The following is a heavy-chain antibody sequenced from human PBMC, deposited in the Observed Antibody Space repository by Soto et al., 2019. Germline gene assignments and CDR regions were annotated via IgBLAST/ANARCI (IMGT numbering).Heavy chain of an antibody. CDR3: ARDRVAIFGVVIPYYYGMDV. CDR1: GGSISSSSYY. CDR2: IYYSGST. J-gene: IGHJ6*02. D-gene: IGHD3-3*01. Sequence: SETLSLTCTVSGGSISSSSYYWGWIRQPPGKGLEWIGSIYYSGSTYYNPSLKSRVTISVDTSKNQFSLKLSSVTAADTAVYYCARDRVAIFGVVIPYYYGMDVWGQGTTVTVSS. V-gene: IGHV4-39*07.